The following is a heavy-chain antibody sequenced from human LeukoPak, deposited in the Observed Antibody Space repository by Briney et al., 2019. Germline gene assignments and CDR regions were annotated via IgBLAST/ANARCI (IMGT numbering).Heavy chain of an antibody. CDR2: ISGSGGST. D-gene: IGHD3-22*01. J-gene: IGHJ4*02. CDR1: GFTFSSYA. CDR3: AKTIYYDSSGPFDY. Sequence: SGGSLRPSCAASGFTFSSYAMSWVRQAPGKGLEWVSAISGSGGSTYYADSVKGRFTISRDNSKNTLYLQMNSLRAEDTAVYYCAKTIYYDSSGPFDYWGQGTLVTVSS. V-gene: IGHV3-23*01.